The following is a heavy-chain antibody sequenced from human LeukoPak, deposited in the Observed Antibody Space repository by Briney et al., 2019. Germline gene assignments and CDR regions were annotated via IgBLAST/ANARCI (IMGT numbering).Heavy chain of an antibody. D-gene: IGHD4-17*01. V-gene: IGHV3-23*01. CDR3: AKDVYGDYGGLDY. CDR1: GFTSSTYA. Sequence: GGSLRLSCAASGFTSSTYAMSWVRQAPGKGLEWVSSIRGSDGSTYYADSVKGRFAISRDNSKKTLYLQMTSLRAEDTAVYYCAKDVYGDYGGLDYWGQGTLVTVSS. J-gene: IGHJ4*02. CDR2: IRGSDGST.